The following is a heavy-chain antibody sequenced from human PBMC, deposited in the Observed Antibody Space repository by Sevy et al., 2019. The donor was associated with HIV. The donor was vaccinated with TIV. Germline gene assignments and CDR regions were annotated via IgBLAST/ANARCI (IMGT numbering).Heavy chain of an antibody. CDR3: ARFPPQRAFDI. V-gene: IGHV3-30*04. J-gene: IGHJ3*02. CDR2: VSYDGADT. CDR1: GSTFSNYA. Sequence: GGSLRLSCAASGSTFSNYAMHWVRQTPDRGLEWVAVVSYDGADTSYADSVRGRFTASRDNSKSTLYLQMNSLGVDDSVVYFWARFPPQRAFDIWGQGTTVTVSS.